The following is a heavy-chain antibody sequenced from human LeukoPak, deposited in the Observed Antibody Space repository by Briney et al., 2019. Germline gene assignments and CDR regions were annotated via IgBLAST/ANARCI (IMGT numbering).Heavy chain of an antibody. CDR3: ARTRNYYYYMDV. V-gene: IGHV4-38-2*01. J-gene: IGHJ6*03. CDR2: IHHSGST. Sequence: SETLSLTCAVSGYSISSGYYRGWIRQPPGKGLEWIGSIHHSGSTYYNPSLKSRVTISVDTSKNQLSLKLSSVTAADTAVYYCARTRNYYYYMDVWGKGTTVTVSS. CDR1: GYSISSGYY.